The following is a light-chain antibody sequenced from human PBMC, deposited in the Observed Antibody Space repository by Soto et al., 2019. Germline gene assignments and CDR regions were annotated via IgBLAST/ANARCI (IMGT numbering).Light chain of an antibody. CDR2: KAS. J-gene: IGKJ1*01. CDR1: QSISTW. V-gene: IGKV1-5*03. Sequence: DIQKTQSPSTLSASVGDRVTITCRASQSISTWLAWYQQKPGKAPKLLIYKASSLESGVPSRFSGSGSGTEFTLTISSLQPEDFATYYCQQYNSYSGTFGQGTKVDIK. CDR3: QQYNSYSGT.